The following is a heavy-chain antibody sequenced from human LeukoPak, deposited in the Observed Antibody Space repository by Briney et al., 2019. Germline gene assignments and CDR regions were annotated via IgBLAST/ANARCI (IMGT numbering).Heavy chain of an antibody. J-gene: IGHJ4*02. V-gene: IGHV3-30-3*01. CDR1: GFTFSSYA. CDR2: ISYDGSNK. D-gene: IGHD3-10*01. CDR3: ARDRFNDY. Sequence: GGSLRLSCAASGFTFSSYAMHWVRQAPGKGLEWVAVISYDGSNKYYADSVKGRFTISRDNSKNTLYLQMNSLRAEDTAVYYCARDRFNDYWGQGTLVTVSS.